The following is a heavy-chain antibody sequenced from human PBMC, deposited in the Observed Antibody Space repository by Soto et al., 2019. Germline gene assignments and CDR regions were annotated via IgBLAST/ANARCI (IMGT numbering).Heavy chain of an antibody. J-gene: IGHJ6*02. CDR2: IWYDGSNK. V-gene: IGHV3-33*01. CDR3: ARTYYDFWSGFNYYYYGMDV. D-gene: IGHD3-3*01. Sequence: GGSLRLSCAASEFTFSSYGMHWVRQAPGKGLEWVAVIWYDGSNKYYADSVKGRFTIARDNSKNTLYLQMNSLRAEDTAVYYCARTYYDFWSGFNYYYYGMDVWGQGTTVTVSS. CDR1: EFTFSSYG.